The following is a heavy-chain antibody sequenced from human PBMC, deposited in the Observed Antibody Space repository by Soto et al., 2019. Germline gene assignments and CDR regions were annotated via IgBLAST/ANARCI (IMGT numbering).Heavy chain of an antibody. Sequence: PGGSLRLSCSASGFTFGTYGMHWVRQAPGKGLEWVAVTWYDESSKYYADSVKGRFTISRDNSMNTLYLQMNSLRAEDTAVYYCARDPGVRGGGWFDPWGQGTLVTVSS. D-gene: IGHD3-10*01. CDR3: ARDPGVRGGGWFDP. V-gene: IGHV3-33*01. CDR2: TWYDESSK. CDR1: GFTFGTYG. J-gene: IGHJ5*02.